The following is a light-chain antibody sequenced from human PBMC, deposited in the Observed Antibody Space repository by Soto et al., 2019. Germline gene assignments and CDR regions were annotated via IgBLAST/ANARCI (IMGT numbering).Light chain of an antibody. Sequence: DIQMTQSPSSLSASVGDRVTITCRSSQSISSYLNWYQQKPGKAPKLLIYAASSLQSGVPSRSSGSGSGTDFTFTISSLQPEDFATYYCQQSYSTPMYTLGQGTKVDIK. CDR1: QSISSY. J-gene: IGKJ2*01. V-gene: IGKV1-39*01. CDR2: AAS. CDR3: QQSYSTPMYT.